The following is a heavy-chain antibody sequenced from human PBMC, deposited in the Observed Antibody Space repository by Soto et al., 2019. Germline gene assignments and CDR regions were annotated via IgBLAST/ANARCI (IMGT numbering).Heavy chain of an antibody. V-gene: IGHV4-59*01. CDR1: GGSISSDH. Sequence: PSETLSLTCTVSGGSISSDHWSWIRQSPGKGLEWIGYVFYTGSTKYNPALKRRVTISVDTSKNQFSLKLSSVSAADTGLYYCARSYSGTFYGYDTWGQGILVTVSS. J-gene: IGHJ5*02. CDR3: ARSYSGTFYGYDT. D-gene: IGHD1-26*01. CDR2: VFYTGST.